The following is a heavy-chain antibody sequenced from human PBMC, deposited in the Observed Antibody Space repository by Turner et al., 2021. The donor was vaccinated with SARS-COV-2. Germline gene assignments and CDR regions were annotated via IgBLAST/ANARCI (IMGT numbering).Heavy chain of an antibody. V-gene: IGHV3-30*18. D-gene: IGHD5-18*01. CDR3: AKGGATSGYFYFQDS. J-gene: IGHJ4*02. CDR2: LSFDGGYG. CDR1: GFTFSSYG. Sequence: QVQLVESGGGMVQPGRSLRLSCAASGFTFSSYGMHWVRQAPGKGLEWVAVLSFDGGYGYYADAVKGRFTISRDNSKNTLYLQMNSLRTEDTAVYYCAKGGATSGYFYFQDSWGQGTLVTVSS.